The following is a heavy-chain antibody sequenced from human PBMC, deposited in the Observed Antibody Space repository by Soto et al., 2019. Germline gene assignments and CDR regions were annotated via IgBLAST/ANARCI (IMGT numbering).Heavy chain of an antibody. J-gene: IGHJ4*02. CDR3: ARVYYYGSGTPINYAY. CDR1: GFTFSNYN. D-gene: IGHD3-10*01. CDR2: ISSSSGYI. V-gene: IGHV3-21*01. Sequence: GGSLRLSCAASGFTFSNYNMNWVRQAPGKGLEWVSSISSSSGYIYYADSVKGRFTISRDNAKNSLYLQMNSLRAEDTAVYYCARVYYYGSGTPINYAYWGQGTLVTVSS.